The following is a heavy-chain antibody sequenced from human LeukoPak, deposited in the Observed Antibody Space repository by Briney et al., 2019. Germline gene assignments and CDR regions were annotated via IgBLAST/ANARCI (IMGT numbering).Heavy chain of an antibody. J-gene: IGHJ3*02. V-gene: IGHV4-39*07. D-gene: IGHD3-22*01. CDR3: ARDYYDSSGYRTGAFDI. Sequence: SETLSLTCTVSGGSISSSSYYWGWIRQPPGKGLEWIGSIYYSGSTYYNPSLKSRVTISVDRSKNQFSLKLSSVTAADTAVYYCARDYYDSSGYRTGAFDIWGQGTMVTVSS. CDR2: IYYSGST. CDR1: GGSISSSSYY.